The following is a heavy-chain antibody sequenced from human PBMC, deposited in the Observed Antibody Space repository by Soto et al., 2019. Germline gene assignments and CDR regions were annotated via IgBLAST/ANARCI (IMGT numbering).Heavy chain of an antibody. CDR2: ISGSGGST. CDR1: GFTFSSYA. J-gene: IGHJ4*02. CDR3: AREGDVGRPFDY. Sequence: GGSLRLSCAASGFTFSSYAMSWVRQAPGKGLEWVSAISGSGGSTYYADSVKGRFTISRDNAGNSLYLQMNSLRAEDTAVYYCAREGDVGRPFDYWGQGTLVTVSS. D-gene: IGHD1-26*01. V-gene: IGHV3-23*01.